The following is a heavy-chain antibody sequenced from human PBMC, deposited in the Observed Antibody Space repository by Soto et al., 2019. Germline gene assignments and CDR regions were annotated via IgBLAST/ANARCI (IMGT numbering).Heavy chain of an antibody. J-gene: IGHJ5*02. CDR3: ARSLNYFGSGSSLLDP. V-gene: IGHV4-59*01. D-gene: IGHD3-10*01. CDR1: GGSISSYY. CDR2: IYLSGST. Sequence: SETLSLTCTVSGGSISSYYWNWIRQPPGKGLEWIGYIYLSGSTNYNPSLKSRVTISIDTSENQFSLRLSSVTAADTAVYYCARSLNYFGSGSSLLDPWGQGILVTVSS.